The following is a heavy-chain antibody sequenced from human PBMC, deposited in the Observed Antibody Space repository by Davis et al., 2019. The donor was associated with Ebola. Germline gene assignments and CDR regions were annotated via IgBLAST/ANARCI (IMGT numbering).Heavy chain of an antibody. Sequence: SVTVSCKASRYTFTRYAMHWVDQAHGQRLEWMGWINAGNGNTKYSQKFQGRVTITRDTSASTAYMELSSLRSEDTAVYSCARHGSIVGATPPNYWGQGTLVTVSS. CDR1: RYTFTRYA. V-gene: IGHV1-3*01. D-gene: IGHD1-26*01. CDR2: INAGNGNT. J-gene: IGHJ4*02. CDR3: ARHGSIVGATPPNY.